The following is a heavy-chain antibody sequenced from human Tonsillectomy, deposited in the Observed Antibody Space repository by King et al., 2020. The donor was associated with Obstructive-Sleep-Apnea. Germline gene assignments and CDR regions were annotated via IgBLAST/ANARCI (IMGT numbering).Heavy chain of an antibody. J-gene: IGHJ5*02. D-gene: IGHD3-10*01. CDR2: VYNSRSI. V-gene: IGHV4-59*01. CDR1: GVPIGNYY. Sequence: QLQESGPGLVKPSETLSLTCTVFGVPIGNYYWSWGRTPPGKGLEWIGFVYNSRSIIYNPSLMSRVTISVDTSKYQFYLRLTSVTAADAAVYYCAKDASGTYYNWFDPWGQGIPVTVSS. CDR3: AKDASGTYYNWFDP.